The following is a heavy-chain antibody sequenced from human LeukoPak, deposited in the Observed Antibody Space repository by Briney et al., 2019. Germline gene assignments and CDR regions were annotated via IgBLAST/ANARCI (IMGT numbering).Heavy chain of an antibody. Sequence: ASVKVSCEASGYTFTRYTITWVRQAPGQGPEWMGRISTYNGHTNYAQKLQGRVTMTTDTSTSTAYMELRSLRSDDTAVYYCARGGYYDILTGYETVDAFDIWGQGTMVTVSS. CDR3: ARGGYYDILTGYETVDAFDI. CDR2: ISTYNGHT. V-gene: IGHV1-18*01. J-gene: IGHJ3*02. D-gene: IGHD3-9*01. CDR1: GYTFTRYT.